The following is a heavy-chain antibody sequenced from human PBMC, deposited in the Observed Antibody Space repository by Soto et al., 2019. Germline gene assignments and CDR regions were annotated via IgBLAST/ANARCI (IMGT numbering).Heavy chain of an antibody. CDR1: GFTFSSYA. V-gene: IGHV3-23*01. CDR2: MSASSGDT. J-gene: IGHJ4*02. Sequence: EEQLLESGGGLVQPGGSLRLSCAASGFTFSSYAMSWVRQAPWKGLEWVSSMSASSGDTYYADSVKGRFTISRDNSKNTLFLQMDRLRAEDTAVYFCTKGRWELLWWGQGTLVTVSS. CDR3: TKGRWELLW. D-gene: IGHD1-26*01.